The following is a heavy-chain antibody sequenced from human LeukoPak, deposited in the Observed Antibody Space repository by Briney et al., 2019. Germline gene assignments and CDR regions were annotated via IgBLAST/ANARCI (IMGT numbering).Heavy chain of an antibody. CDR1: GFTFSSYA. J-gene: IGHJ3*02. CDR3: AKPQGDYSSDYYGLHAFDI. CDR2: VSGSGGNT. V-gene: IGHV3-23*01. Sequence: PGGSLRLACAASGFTFSSYAMSWVRQAPGKGLEWVSSVSGSGGNTYYTDSVKGRFTISRDNFKNTLYMEMNSLRAEDTAVYFCAKPQGDYSSDYYGLHAFDIWGQGTMVTVSS. D-gene: IGHD3-10*01.